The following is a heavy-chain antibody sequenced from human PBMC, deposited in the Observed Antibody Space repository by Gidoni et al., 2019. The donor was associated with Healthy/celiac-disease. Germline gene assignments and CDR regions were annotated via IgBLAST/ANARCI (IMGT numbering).Heavy chain of an antibody. Sequence: QLEPQESGPGLVKPTETLSLHCTVAGGPIRSSSYYRGWMRQPPGKGREWIGSLYYSGSTYSNPSLKSRVTISVDTSKYQFSLKLSSVAAADTAVYYCARHVGYGAFDIWGQGTMVTVSS. CDR3: ARHVGYGAFDI. CDR1: GGPIRSSSYY. J-gene: IGHJ3*02. V-gene: IGHV4-39*01. D-gene: IGHD3-16*01. CDR2: LYYSGST.